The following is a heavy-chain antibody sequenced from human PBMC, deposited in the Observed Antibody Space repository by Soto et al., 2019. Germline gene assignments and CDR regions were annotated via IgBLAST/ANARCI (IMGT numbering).Heavy chain of an antibody. Sequence: GGSLRLSCAASGFTFSSYSMNWVRQAPGKGLEWVSSISSSSSYIYYADSVKGRFTICRDNAKNSLYLQMNRLEAEETTVYYCARHFWATVPTDYCYYGMDVWAQGTTVTVSS. V-gene: IGHV3-21*04. CDR1: GFTFSSYS. J-gene: IGHJ6*01. CDR2: ISSSSSYI. D-gene: IGHD4-17*01. CDR3: ARHFWATVPTDYCYYGMDV.